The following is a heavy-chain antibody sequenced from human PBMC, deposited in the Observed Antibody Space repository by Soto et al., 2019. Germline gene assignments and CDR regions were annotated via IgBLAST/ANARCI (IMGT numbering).Heavy chain of an antibody. CDR3: AGGYGSGIMVGY. CDR1: GYTFTSYA. J-gene: IGHJ4*02. CDR2: INAGNGNT. D-gene: IGHD3-10*01. V-gene: IGHV1-3*01. Sequence: QVQLVQSGAEVKKPGASVKVSCKASGYTFTSYAMHWVRQAPGQRLEWMGWINAGNGNTKYSQKFQGRVTITRDTSASTAYMGLSSLRSEDTAVYYCAGGYGSGIMVGYWGQGTLVTVSS.